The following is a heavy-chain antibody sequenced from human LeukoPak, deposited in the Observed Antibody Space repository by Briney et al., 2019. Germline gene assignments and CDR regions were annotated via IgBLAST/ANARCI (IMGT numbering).Heavy chain of an antibody. V-gene: IGHV3-23*01. J-gene: IGHJ3*01. D-gene: IGHD3-3*01. CDR3: AKDRRSGPPDAFDV. CDR2: SNNIGDKT. CDR1: GFNVRFYT. Sequence: PGGSLRLSCAASGFNVRFYTMTWVRQAPGKGPEWVASSNNIGDKTFYADSLRGRFTISRDNSETTLFLQMNGLRADDTTVYYCAKDRRSGPPDAFDVWGPGTVVAVSS.